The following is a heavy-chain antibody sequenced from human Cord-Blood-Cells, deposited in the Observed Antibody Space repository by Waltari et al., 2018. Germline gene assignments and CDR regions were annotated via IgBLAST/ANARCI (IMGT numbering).Heavy chain of an antibody. CDR2: IYYSGST. Sequence: QVQLQESCPGLVKPSETLSLTCTVSVGSISSHYWSWLRQPPGKGLEWIWYIYYSGSTNYNPSLKSRVTISVDTSKNQFSLKLSSVTAADTAVYYCARGKTAYDAFDIWGQGTMVTVSS. D-gene: IGHD1-1*01. CDR3: ARGKTAYDAFDI. V-gene: IGHV4-59*11. J-gene: IGHJ3*02. CDR1: VGSISSHY.